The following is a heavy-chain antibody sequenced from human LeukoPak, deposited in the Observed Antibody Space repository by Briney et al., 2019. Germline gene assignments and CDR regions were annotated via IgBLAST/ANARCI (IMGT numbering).Heavy chain of an antibody. V-gene: IGHV1-18*01. CDR3: ARIEWFSNSLPN. Sequence: ASVKVSCKTSGYTFTNSGIIWVRQAPGQGLEWMGWISTYNGNANYAQRVQGIVTMTTDTSTSTAYMELRSLRSDDTAVYYCARIEWFSNSLPNWGQGTLVTVSS. CDR2: ISTYNGNA. CDR1: GYTFTNSG. D-gene: IGHD3-3*01. J-gene: IGHJ4*02.